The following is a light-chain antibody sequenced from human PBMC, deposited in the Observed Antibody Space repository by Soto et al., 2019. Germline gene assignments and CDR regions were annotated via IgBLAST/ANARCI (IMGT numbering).Light chain of an antibody. CDR3: MQATEFPIT. J-gene: IGKJ5*01. V-gene: IGKV2-24*01. CDR1: RSLVSSNGNTY. Sequence: DIVMTQTPLSSPVTLGQPASISCRSSRSLVSSNGNTYLGWLQQRPGQPPRLLIYKISERFSGVPDRFSGSGAGTDFTLKISRVEAEDVGVDYCMQATEFPITFGQGTRLELK. CDR2: KIS.